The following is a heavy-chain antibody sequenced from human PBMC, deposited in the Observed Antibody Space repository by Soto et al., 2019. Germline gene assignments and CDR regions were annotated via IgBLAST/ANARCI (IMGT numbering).Heavy chain of an antibody. CDR2: ISGGGGST. CDR1: GFTFSSYA. Sequence: GGSLRLSCAASGFTFSSYAMRWVRQAPGKGLEWVSAISGGGGSTYYADSVKGRFTISRDNSKNTLYLQMNSLRAEDTAVYYCAKSEPIDSSGYYPDYWGQGTLVTVSS. CDR3: AKSEPIDSSGYYPDY. J-gene: IGHJ4*02. V-gene: IGHV3-23*01. D-gene: IGHD3-22*01.